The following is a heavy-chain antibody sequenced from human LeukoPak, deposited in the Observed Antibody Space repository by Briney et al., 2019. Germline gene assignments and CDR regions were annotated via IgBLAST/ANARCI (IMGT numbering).Heavy chain of an antibody. V-gene: IGHV3-23*01. CDR2: ISGSGGST. D-gene: IGHD2-2*01. CDR1: GFTFSSYA. J-gene: IGHJ4*02. CDR3: ATLGALGYCSSTSCPQSVY. Sequence: GGSLRLSRAASGFTFSSYAMSWVRQAPGKGLEWVSAISGSGGSTYYADSVKGRFTISRDNSKNTLYLQMNSLRAEDTAVYYCATLGALGYCSSTSCPQSVYWGQGTLVTVSS.